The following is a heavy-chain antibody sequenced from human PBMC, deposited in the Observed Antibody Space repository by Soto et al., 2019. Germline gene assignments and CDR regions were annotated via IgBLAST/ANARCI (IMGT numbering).Heavy chain of an antibody. CDR2: INPNSGGA. CDR1: GYTFTGYY. CDR3: ARDLEAFVGSYYYYIMGV. D-gene: IGHD3-16*01. J-gene: IGHJ6*02. V-gene: IGHV1-2*02. Sequence: QVQLVQSGAEVKKPGASVKVSCKASGYTFTGYYMHWVRQAPGQGLQWMGWINPNSGGANYAQEFQGRVTMTRDTSISTAYMELSRLRYDDTAVYYCARDLEAFVGSYYYYIMGVWGQGTTVSVSS.